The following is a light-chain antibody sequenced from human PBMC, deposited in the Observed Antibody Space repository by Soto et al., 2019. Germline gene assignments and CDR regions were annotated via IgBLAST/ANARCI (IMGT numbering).Light chain of an antibody. V-gene: IGLV3-1*01. Sequence: SYELTQPPSVSVSPGQTASITCSGDKLGDKYACWYHQKPGQSPVLVIYQDTKRPSGIPERFSGSNSGNTATLTISGTQAMDEGDYYCQAWDGGTVVFGGGTKLTVL. CDR1: KLGDKY. J-gene: IGLJ2*01. CDR2: QDT. CDR3: QAWDGGTVV.